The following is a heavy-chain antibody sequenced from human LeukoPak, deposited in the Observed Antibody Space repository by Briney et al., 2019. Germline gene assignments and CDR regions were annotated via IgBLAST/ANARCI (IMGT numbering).Heavy chain of an antibody. CDR3: ASRGGYYDSSGYYYDDFDY. J-gene: IGHJ4*02. Sequence: NTGGSLRPSCAASGFTFSDYYMSWIRLAPGKGLEWVSYISSSGSTIYYADSVEGRFTISRDNAKNSLYLQMNSLRAEDTAVYYCASRGGYYDSSGYYYDDFDYWGQGTLVTVSS. CDR2: ISSSGSTI. D-gene: IGHD3-22*01. CDR1: GFTFSDYY. V-gene: IGHV3-11*01.